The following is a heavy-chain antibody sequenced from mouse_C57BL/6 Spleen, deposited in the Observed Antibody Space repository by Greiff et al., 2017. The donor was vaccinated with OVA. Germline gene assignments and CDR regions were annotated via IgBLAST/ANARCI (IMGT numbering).Heavy chain of an antibody. J-gene: IGHJ2*01. V-gene: IGHV3-6*01. D-gene: IGHD1-1*01. Sequence: ESGPGLVKPSQSLSLTCSVTGYSITSGYYWNWIRQFPGNKLEWMGYISYDGSNNYNPSLKNRISIPRDTSKNQFFLKLNSVTTEDTATYYCARESYYGSSFFDYWGQGTTLTVSS. CDR3: ARESYYGSSFFDY. CDR2: ISYDGSN. CDR1: GYSITSGYY.